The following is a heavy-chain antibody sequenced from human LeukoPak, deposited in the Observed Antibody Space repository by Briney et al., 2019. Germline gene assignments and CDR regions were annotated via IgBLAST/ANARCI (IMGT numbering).Heavy chain of an antibody. CDR2: IYTSGST. Sequence: SETLSLTCTVSGGSISSYYWSWIRQPAGKGLEWIGRIYTSGSTNYNPSLKSRVTISVDTSKNQFSLKLSSVTAADTAVYYCARAPYYYDSSGYLGYYGMDVWGQGTTVTVSS. CDR3: ARAPYYYDSSGYLGYYGMDV. CDR1: GGSISSYY. J-gene: IGHJ6*02. D-gene: IGHD3-22*01. V-gene: IGHV4-4*07.